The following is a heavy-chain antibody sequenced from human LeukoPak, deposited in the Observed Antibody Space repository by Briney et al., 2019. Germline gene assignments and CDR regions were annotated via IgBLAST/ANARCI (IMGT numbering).Heavy chain of an antibody. V-gene: IGHV3-23*01. D-gene: IGHD2-15*01. CDR1: GFTFSNYA. CDR2: INSDGDST. Sequence: GGSLRLSCAVSGFTFSNYAMSCVRQAPGKGLEWVSAINSDGDSTFYAASVKGRFTISRDNSRNTLYLQVYSLRAEDTAVYYCAQQLGYCSKGSCYFTYWGQGTLVTVSS. J-gene: IGHJ4*02. CDR3: AQQLGYCSKGSCYFTY.